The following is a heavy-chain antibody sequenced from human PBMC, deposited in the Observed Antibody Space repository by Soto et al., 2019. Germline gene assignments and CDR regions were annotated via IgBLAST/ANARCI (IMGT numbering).Heavy chain of an antibody. CDR1: GGSFSGYY. D-gene: IGHD6-19*01. J-gene: IGHJ4*02. CDR2: INHSGST. V-gene: IGHV4-34*01. CDR3: ARAGMVQWLARGRGDFDY. Sequence: QVQLQQWGAGLLKPSETLSLTCAVYGGSFSGYYWSWIRQPPGKGLEWIGEINHSGSTNYNPSLKSRVTVSVDTSKSQCARKLGSVTAADTAVYCCARAGMVQWLARGRGDFDYWGQGTLVTVSS.